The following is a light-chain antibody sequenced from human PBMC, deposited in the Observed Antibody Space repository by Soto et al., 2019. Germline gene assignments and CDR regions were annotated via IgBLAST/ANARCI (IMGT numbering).Light chain of an antibody. V-gene: IGKV1-5*03. Sequence: DIQMTQSPSTLSASVGDRVTITCRASQSISSWLSWYQQKPGKPPKLLIYKASRLESGVPSRFSRSGSETEFTLPISSLQPDDLGTYFCQQYSSSWYNFGQGTKRAIK. CDR3: QQYSSSWYN. CDR1: QSISSW. J-gene: IGKJ2*01. CDR2: KAS.